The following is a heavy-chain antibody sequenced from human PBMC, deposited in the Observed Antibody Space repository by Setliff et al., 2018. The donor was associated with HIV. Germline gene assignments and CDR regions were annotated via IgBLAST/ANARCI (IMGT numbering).Heavy chain of an antibody. CDR2: IYYSGST. CDR3: ARDRSDYYNLPGYFDH. CDR1: GGSISSGTYY. D-gene: IGHD3-3*01. J-gene: IGHJ4*02. Sequence: NPSETLSLTCTVSGGSISSGTYYWSWIRQHPGKGLEWIGYIYYSGSTYYNPSLKSRVTISVDTSRNQFSLKLSSVTAADTAVYYCARDRSDYYNLPGYFDHWGQGTPVTVSS. V-gene: IGHV4-31*03.